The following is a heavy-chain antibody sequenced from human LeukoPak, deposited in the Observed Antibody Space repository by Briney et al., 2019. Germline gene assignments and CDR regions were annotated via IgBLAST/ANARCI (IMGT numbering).Heavy chain of an antibody. CDR2: ITGSGGTT. CDR1: GFTFSSYA. V-gene: IGHV3-23*01. D-gene: IGHD6-19*01. Sequence: PGGSLRLSCAAAGFTFSSYAMSWVRQAPGKGLEWVSAITGSGGTTYHADSVEGRFTISRDNSENILYLQMNSLRAEDTAVFYCATDRGWFFDNWGQGTLVTVAS. CDR3: ATDRGWFFDN. J-gene: IGHJ4*02.